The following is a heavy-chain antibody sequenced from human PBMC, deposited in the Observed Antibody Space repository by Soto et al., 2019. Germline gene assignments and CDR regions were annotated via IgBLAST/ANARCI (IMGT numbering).Heavy chain of an antibody. D-gene: IGHD3-3*01. CDR2: IYDSGST. CDR3: ARLVISVTIFGVVMEGTGNWFDP. V-gene: IGHV4-39*01. Sequence: SATLSITCTVSGGSISSSSYYWGWIRPPPGKGLEWIGSIYDSGSTYYNPSLKSRVTIPVDTSKNQFSLKLSSVTAADTAVYYCARLVISVTIFGVVMEGTGNWFDPWGQGTLVTVSS. J-gene: IGHJ5*02. CDR1: GGSISSSSYY.